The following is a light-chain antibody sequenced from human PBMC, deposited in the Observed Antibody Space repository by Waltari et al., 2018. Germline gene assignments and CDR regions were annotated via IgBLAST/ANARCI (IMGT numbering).Light chain of an antibody. V-gene: IGKV1-5*03. CDR2: KAS. Sequence: DIQMTQSPSSLSASVGDRVTITCRASQSVKNNLAWYQQAPGKAPKVLIHKASRLESGAPSGFSGSGYGTDFTLTISSLQPDDFATYYCQEYDSLPVTFGGGTKVEI. J-gene: IGKJ4*01. CDR3: QEYDSLPVT. CDR1: QSVKNN.